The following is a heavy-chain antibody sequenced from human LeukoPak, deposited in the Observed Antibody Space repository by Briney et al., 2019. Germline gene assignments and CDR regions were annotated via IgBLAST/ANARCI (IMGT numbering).Heavy chain of an antibody. CDR3: ATSPRVTLYVMGDFAY. J-gene: IGHJ4*02. CDR1: GFTFSNYW. CDR2: IKTDGSEK. Sequence: GGSLRLSCEGSGFTFSNYWMGWVRQAPGMGLQWVANIKTDGSEKYYVDSVKGRFTISRDNAKNSLYLQMNSLRAEDTAVYYCATSPRVTLYVMGDFAYWGQGTLVTVSS. D-gene: IGHD3-16*01. V-gene: IGHV3-7*01.